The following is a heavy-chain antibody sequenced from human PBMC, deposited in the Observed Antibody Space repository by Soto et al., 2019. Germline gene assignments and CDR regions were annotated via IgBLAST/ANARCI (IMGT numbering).Heavy chain of an antibody. CDR2: IGTAGDT. CDR3: ARAIGPTVFDY. V-gene: IGHV3-13*04. J-gene: IGHJ4*02. CDR1: GSTFSSYD. Sequence: PGGTLRLSCSAPGSTFSSYDMHWVRHGTGKCREWISAIGTAGDTNYAGYVKGRFAMSRENSKNSLYLQMNSQRAGDTAIYFCARAIGPTVFDYWGQGXLVTVYS. D-gene: IGHD1-26*01.